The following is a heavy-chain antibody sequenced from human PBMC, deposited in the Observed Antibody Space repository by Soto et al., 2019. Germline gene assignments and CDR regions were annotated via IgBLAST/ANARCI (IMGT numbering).Heavy chain of an antibody. CDR1: GGSISSSNW. CDR2: IYHSGST. J-gene: IGHJ6*02. V-gene: IGHV4-4*02. D-gene: IGHD3-22*01. CDR3: ASGYYYDSSGSKTGYGMDV. Sequence: SETLSLTCAFSGGSISSSNWWSWVRQPPGKGLEWIGEIYHSGSTNYNPSLKSRVTISVDKSKNQFSLKLSSVTAADTAVYYCASGYYYDSSGSKTGYGMDVWGQGTTVTVSS.